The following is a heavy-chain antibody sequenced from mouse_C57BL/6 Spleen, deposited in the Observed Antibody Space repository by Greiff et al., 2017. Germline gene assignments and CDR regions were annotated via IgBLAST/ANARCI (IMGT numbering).Heavy chain of an antibody. D-gene: IGHD2-1*01. CDR3: ARWGNYEAMDY. Sequence: QVQLQQSGPELVKPGASVKISCKASGYAFSSSWMNWVKQRPGQGLEWIGRIYPGDGDTNYNGKFKGKATLTADKSSSTAYMQLSSLTSEDSAVYFCARWGNYEAMDYWGQGTSVTVAS. J-gene: IGHJ4*01. CDR1: GYAFSSSW. CDR2: IYPGDGDT. V-gene: IGHV1-82*01.